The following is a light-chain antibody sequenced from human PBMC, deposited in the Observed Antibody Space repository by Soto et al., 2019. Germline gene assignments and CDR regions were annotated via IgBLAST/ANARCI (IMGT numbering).Light chain of an antibody. J-gene: IGLJ1*01. CDR1: SSDVGGYHY. CDR2: EVT. CDR3: TSFAPGRIYV. V-gene: IGLV2-8*01. Sequence: QSVLAQPPSASGSPGQSVTISCTGTSSDVGGYHYVSWYQQHPGKAPKLMIHEVTKRPSGVPDRFSGSKSGNTASLTVSGLQAEDEGDYYCTSFAPGRIYVFGSGTRSPS.